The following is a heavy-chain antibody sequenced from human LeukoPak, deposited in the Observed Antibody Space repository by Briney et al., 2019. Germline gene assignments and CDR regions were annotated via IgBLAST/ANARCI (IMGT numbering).Heavy chain of an antibody. CDR3: AKDPYSGSPRGFDY. CDR2: IWYDGSNK. J-gene: IGHJ4*02. CDR1: GFTFSSYG. Sequence: SGGSLRLSCAASGFTFSSYGMHWVRQAPGKGLEWVAVIWYDGSNKYYADSVKGRFTISRDNSKNTLYLQMNNLRVDDTAVYYCAKDPYSGSPRGFDYWGQGTLVAASS. D-gene: IGHD1-26*01. V-gene: IGHV3-33*06.